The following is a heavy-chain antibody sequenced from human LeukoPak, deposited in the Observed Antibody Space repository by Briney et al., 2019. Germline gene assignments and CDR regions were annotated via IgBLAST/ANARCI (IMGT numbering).Heavy chain of an antibody. CDR3: ARDKYSFGNYFDY. CDR2: ISYDGSNK. CDR1: GFTFSSYA. Sequence: PGRSLRLSCAASGFTFSSYAMHWVHQAPGKGLEWVAVISYDGSNKYYADSVKGRFTISRDNSKNTLYLQMNSLRAEDTAVYYCARDKYSFGNYFDYWGQGTLVTVSS. V-gene: IGHV3-30*04. J-gene: IGHJ4*02. D-gene: IGHD5-18*01.